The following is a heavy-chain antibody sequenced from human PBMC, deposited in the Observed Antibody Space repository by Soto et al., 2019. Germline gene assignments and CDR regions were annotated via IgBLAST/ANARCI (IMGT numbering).Heavy chain of an antibody. CDR1: GGSISSGDYY. V-gene: IGHV4-30-4*01. CDR2: TYYSGST. CDR3: ARRSITMVRGVMGWFDP. D-gene: IGHD3-10*01. J-gene: IGHJ5*02. Sequence: PSETLSLTCTVSGGSISSGDYYWSWIRQPPGKGLEWIGYTYYSGSTYYNPSLKSRVTISVDTSKNQFSLKLSSVTAADTAVYYCARRSITMVRGVMGWFDPWGQGTLVTVSS.